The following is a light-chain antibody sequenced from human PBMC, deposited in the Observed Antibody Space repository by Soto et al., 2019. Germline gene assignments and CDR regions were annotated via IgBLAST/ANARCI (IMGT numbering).Light chain of an antibody. V-gene: IGKV3-20*01. Sequence: EIVLTQSPGTLSLSPGERATLSCRASQTINNYVAWYQQKPGQAPRVLIYDSSIRATGVPDRFSGSGSGTDFTLTISRLEPEDFAVYYCRQYVDSPETFGGGTKVDIK. CDR2: DSS. CDR3: RQYVDSPET. J-gene: IGKJ4*01. CDR1: QTINNY.